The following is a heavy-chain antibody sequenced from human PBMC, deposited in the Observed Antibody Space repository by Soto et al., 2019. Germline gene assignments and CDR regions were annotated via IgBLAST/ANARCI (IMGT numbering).Heavy chain of an antibody. CDR2: ISAYKAHT. V-gene: IGHV1-18*01. Sequence: RASVKVSCKACGYTFNSYGITWVRQAPGQGLEWMGWISAYKAHTNYAQKLQGRVTMTTDTSTSTAYMELRSLRSDDTAVYYCAREDLVVVPSALRYYGMDVWGQGTTVTVSS. J-gene: IGHJ6*02. D-gene: IGHD2-2*01. CDR1: GYTFNSYG. CDR3: AREDLVVVPSALRYYGMDV.